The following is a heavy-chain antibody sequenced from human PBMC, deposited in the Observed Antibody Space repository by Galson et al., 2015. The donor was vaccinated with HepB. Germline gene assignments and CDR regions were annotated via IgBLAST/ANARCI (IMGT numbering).Heavy chain of an antibody. V-gene: IGHV1-69*10. CDR1: GGTFSSYA. Sequence: SVKVSCKASGGTFSSYAISWVRQAPGQGLEWMGGIIPILGIANYAQKFQGRVTITADKSTSTAYMELSSLRSEDTAVYYCAYTMIVVVTYEQFDYGDPRRGVNFDYWGQGTLVTVSS. CDR2: IIPILGIA. CDR3: AYTMIVVVTYEQFDYGDPRRGVNFDY. D-gene: IGHD3-22*01. J-gene: IGHJ4*02.